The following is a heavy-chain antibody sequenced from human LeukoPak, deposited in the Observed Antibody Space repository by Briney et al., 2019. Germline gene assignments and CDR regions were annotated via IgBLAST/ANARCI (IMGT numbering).Heavy chain of an antibody. CDR1: GYTFTGYY. CDR2: INPNSGGT. J-gene: IGHJ4*02. V-gene: IGHV1-2*02. Sequence: ASVKVSCKASGYTFTGYYMHWVRQAPGQGLEWMGWINPNSGGTNYAQKFQGRVTMTRDTSISTAYMELSRLRSDDTAVYYCARSYYDSSGYPEGFVCWGQGTLVTVSS. D-gene: IGHD3-22*01. CDR3: ARSYYDSSGYPEGFVC.